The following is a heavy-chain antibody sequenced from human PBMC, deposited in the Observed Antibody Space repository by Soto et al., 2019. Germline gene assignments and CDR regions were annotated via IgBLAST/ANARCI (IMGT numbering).Heavy chain of an antibody. V-gene: IGHV3-23*01. CDR2: ISGSGGST. J-gene: IGHJ4*02. CDR1: GFPFSSYS. D-gene: IGHD3-16*02. CDR3: AKVPPRDFMITFGGVIVMGYFDY. Sequence: GSLKLSCSAPGFPFSSYSLGLVRQAPGEGLEGGSAISGSGGSTYYADSVKGRFTISRDNSKNTLYLQMNSLRAEDTAVYYCAKVPPRDFMITFGGVIVMGYFDYWGQGTLVTVSS.